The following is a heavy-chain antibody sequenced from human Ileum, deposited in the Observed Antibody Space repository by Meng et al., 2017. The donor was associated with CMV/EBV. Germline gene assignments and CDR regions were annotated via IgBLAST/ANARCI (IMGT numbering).Heavy chain of an antibody. J-gene: IGHJ6*02. V-gene: IGHV1-58*01. CDR3: ATVYDSYNHMSGLDV. Sequence: SVKVSCKASGLTLSRSAVQWVRQARGQRLEWIGWIVDGGDVTEYSHQFQARGTITRDMSTNTAYMELSSLRSEDTAIYYCATVYDSYNHMSGLDVWGQGTTVTVSS. CDR2: IVDGGDVT. CDR1: GLTLSRSA. D-gene: IGHD3-16*01.